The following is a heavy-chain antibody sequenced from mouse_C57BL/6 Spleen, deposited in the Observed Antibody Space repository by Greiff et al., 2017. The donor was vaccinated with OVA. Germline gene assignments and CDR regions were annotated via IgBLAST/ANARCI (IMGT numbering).Heavy chain of an antibody. Sequence: EVQVVESGPVLVKPGASVKMSCKASGYTFTDYYMNWVKQSHGKSLEWIGVINPYNGGTSYNQKFKGKATLTVDKSSSTAYMELNSLTSEDSAVYYCARPYSNFYFDYWGQGTTLTVSS. CDR3: ARPYSNFYFDY. J-gene: IGHJ2*01. D-gene: IGHD2-5*01. V-gene: IGHV1-19*01. CDR2: INPYNGGT. CDR1: GYTFTDYY.